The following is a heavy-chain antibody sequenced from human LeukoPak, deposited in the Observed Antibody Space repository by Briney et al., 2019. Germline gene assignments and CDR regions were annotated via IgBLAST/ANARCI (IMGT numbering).Heavy chain of an antibody. V-gene: IGHV5-51*01. D-gene: IGHD4-17*01. CDR3: ASDDYGDYVL. CDR2: IYPGDSDI. CDR1: RYSSASYW. J-gene: IGHJ4*02. Sequence: GESLKISCKASRYSSASYWIAWVRQVPGKGLEWMGIIYPGDSDIMYSPSFQGQVTISADKSISTAYLQWSSLKASDTAMYYCASDDYGDYVLWGQGTLVTVSS.